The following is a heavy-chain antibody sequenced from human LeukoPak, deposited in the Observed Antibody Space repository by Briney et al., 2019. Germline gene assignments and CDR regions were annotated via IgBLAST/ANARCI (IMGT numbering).Heavy chain of an antibody. V-gene: IGHV1-2*02. CDR2: INPNSGGT. CDR3: ARDMLSRYYDSSSYYYFDY. D-gene: IGHD3-22*01. CDR1: GYTFTGYY. J-gene: IGHJ4*02. Sequence: ASVKVSCKASGYTFTGYYMHWVRQAPGQGLEWMGWINPNSGGTNYAQKFQGRVTMTRDTSISTAYMELSRLRSDDAAVYYCARDMLSRYYDSSSYYYFDYWGQGTLVTVSS.